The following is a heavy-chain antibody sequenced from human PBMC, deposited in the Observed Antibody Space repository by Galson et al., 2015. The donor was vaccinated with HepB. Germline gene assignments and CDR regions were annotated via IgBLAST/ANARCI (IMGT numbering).Heavy chain of an antibody. CDR3: AKSRGTGGYPQYFDY. Sequence: QSGAEVKKPGESLKISCEVSGYNFAAYWFGWVRQMPGKGLEWMGVIYPGDSDTRYSPSFQGQVSISADKSINTAFLQWSSLEASDTAMYYCAKSRGTGGYPQYFDYWGQGTLVTVSS. V-gene: IGHV5-51*01. CDR1: GYNFAAYW. D-gene: IGHD2-8*02. J-gene: IGHJ4*02. CDR2: IYPGDSDT.